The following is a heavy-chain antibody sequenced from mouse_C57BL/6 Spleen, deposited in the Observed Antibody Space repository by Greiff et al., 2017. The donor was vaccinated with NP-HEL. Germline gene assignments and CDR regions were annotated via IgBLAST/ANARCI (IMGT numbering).Heavy chain of an antibody. CDR3: ARRGVVAPYAMDY. CDR1: GYAFTNYL. CDR2: INPGSGGT. D-gene: IGHD1-1*01. V-gene: IGHV1-54*01. Sequence: VKLQESGAELVRPGTSVKVSCKASGYAFTNYLIEWVKQRPGQGLEWIGVINPGSGGTNYNEKFKGKATLTADKSSSTAYMQLSSLTSEDSAVYFCARRGVVAPYAMDYWGQGTSVTVSS. J-gene: IGHJ4*01.